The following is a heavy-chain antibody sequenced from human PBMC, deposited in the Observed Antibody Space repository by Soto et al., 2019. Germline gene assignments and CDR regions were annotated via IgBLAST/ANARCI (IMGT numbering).Heavy chain of an antibody. CDR1: GYTFTSYD. CDR2: MNPNSGNT. D-gene: IGHD3-16*01. Sequence: QVQLVQSGAEVKKPGASVKVSCKASGYTFTSYDINWVRQATGQGLEWMGWMNPNSGNTGYAQKSQGRATMTRNTSISTAYMELSSLRSEDTAVYYCARGYVDLGRRFFDFWGQGTLVTVSS. CDR3: ARGYVDLGRRFFDF. V-gene: IGHV1-8*01. J-gene: IGHJ4*02.